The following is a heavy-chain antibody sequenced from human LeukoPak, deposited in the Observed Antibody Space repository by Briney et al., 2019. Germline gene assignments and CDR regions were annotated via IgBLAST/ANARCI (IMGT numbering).Heavy chain of an antibody. Sequence: PSETLSLTCTVSGGSISSYYWSWIRQPTGKGLEWIGYIYYSGSTNYNPSLKSRVTISVDTSKNQFSLKLSSVTAADTAVYYCARHTSGSSLDFWGQGTLVTVSS. V-gene: IGHV4-59*08. CDR3: ARHTSGSSLDF. J-gene: IGHJ4*02. CDR1: GGSISSYY. D-gene: IGHD6-6*01. CDR2: IYYSGST.